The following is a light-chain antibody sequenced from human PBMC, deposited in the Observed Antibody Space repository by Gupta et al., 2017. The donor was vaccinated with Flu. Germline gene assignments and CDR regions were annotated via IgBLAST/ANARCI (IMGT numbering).Light chain of an antibody. Sequence: STLSAAVGDTVTITCRASQSISVWLAWYQQKPGKAPKVLIYQASTLESGVPSRFSGSGSGTEFTLTISSLQPDDFATYYCQQYNDYSPVTFGQGTKVEIK. CDR2: QAS. CDR1: QSISVW. CDR3: QQYNDYSPVT. V-gene: IGKV1-5*03. J-gene: IGKJ2*01.